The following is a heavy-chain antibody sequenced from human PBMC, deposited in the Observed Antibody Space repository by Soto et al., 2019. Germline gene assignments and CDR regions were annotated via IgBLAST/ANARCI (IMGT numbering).Heavy chain of an antibody. CDR1: GGTFSSYA. D-gene: IGHD6-13*01. V-gene: IGHV1-69*13. Sequence: ASVKVSCKASGGTFSSYAISWVRQAPGQGLEWMGGIIPIFGTANYAQKFQGRVTITAYESTSTAYMELSSLRSEDTAVYYCARVGPAGNSSSWLLYYYMDVWGKGTTVTVSS. CDR2: IIPIFGTA. CDR3: ARVGPAGNSSSWLLYYYMDV. J-gene: IGHJ6*03.